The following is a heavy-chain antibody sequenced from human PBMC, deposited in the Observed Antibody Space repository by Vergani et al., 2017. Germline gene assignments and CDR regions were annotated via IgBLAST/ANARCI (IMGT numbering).Heavy chain of an antibody. Sequence: QVQLQESGPGLVKPSETLSLTCTVSGGSISSYYWSWIRKPPGKGLEWIGYIYYSGSTNYNPSLKSRVTISVDTSKNQFSLKLSSVTAADTAVYYCAKMMSSYGDYYYYYGMDVWGHGTTVTVSS. CDR3: AKMMSSYGDYYYYYGMDV. CDR1: GGSISSYY. CDR2: IYYSGST. J-gene: IGHJ6*02. D-gene: IGHD5-18*01. V-gene: IGHV4-59*01.